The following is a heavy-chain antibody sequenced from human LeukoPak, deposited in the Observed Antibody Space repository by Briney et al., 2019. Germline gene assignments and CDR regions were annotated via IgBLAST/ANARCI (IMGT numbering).Heavy chain of an antibody. V-gene: IGHV4-59*01. Sequence: PSEILSLTCTVSGGSISSYYWSWIRQPPGKGLEWIGYIYYSGSTNYNPSLKSRVTISVDTSKNQFSLKLSSVTAADTAVYYCARGNKLYYYDSSGYYQYFDYWGQGTLVTVSS. CDR1: GGSISSYY. CDR2: IYYSGST. J-gene: IGHJ4*02. D-gene: IGHD3-22*01. CDR3: ARGNKLYYYDSSGYYQYFDY.